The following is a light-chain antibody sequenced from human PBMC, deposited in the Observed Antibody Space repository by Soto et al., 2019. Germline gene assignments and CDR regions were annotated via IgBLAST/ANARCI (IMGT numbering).Light chain of an antibody. CDR1: QSVTRY. Sequence: EIVLTQSPATLCLSPGERATLSCRASQSVTRYLAWYQQKPGQAPRLLIYDASNRANGIPAKFSGSGYGTDFNLSISRLEPEDFAVYHYQQRSKWPPNTFGQGTKLEIK. J-gene: IGKJ2*01. V-gene: IGKV3-11*01. CDR2: DAS. CDR3: QQRSKWPPNT.